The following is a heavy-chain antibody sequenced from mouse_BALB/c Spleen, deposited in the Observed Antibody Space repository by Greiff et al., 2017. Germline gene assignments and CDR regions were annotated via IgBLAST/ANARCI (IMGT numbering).Heavy chain of an antibody. CDR3: AITPFAY. V-gene: IGHV5-12-1*01. Sequence: EVKVVQSGGGLVKPGGSLKLSCAASGFAFSSYDMSWVRQTPEKRLEWVAYISSGGGSTYYPDTVKGRFTISRDNAKNTLYLQMSSLKSEDTAMYYCAITPFAYWGQGTLVTVSA. J-gene: IGHJ3*01. CDR1: GFAFSSYD. CDR2: ISSGGGST.